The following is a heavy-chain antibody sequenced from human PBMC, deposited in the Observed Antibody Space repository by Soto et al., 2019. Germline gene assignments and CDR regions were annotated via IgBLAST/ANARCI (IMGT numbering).Heavy chain of an antibody. Sequence: EVQLVESGGGLVKPGGSLRLSCAASGFTFSSYSMNWVRQAPGKGLEWVSSISSSSSYIYYADSVKGRFTISRDNAKNSLYLQMNSLRAEDTAVYYCAREISYHLHGNYGMDVWGQGTTVTVSS. CDR3: AREISYHLHGNYGMDV. D-gene: IGHD1-26*01. CDR1: GFTFSSYS. CDR2: ISSSSSYI. J-gene: IGHJ6*02. V-gene: IGHV3-21*01.